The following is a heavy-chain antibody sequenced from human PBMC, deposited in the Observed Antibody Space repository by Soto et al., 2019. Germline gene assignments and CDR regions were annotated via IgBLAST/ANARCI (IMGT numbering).Heavy chain of an antibody. D-gene: IGHD3-22*01. CDR2: VSPYDGYT. J-gene: IGHJ6*02. V-gene: IGHV1-18*01. Sequence: ASVKVSCKASGYTFSSYGINWVRQAPGQGLEWLEWVSPYDGYTNYAQILKGRVSMTTDTSTKTAYMEVRSLRSDDTAVYYCARGGYYDSSGSRNYFYYGMNVWG. CDR3: ARGGYYDSSGSRNYFYYGMNV. CDR1: GYTFSSYG.